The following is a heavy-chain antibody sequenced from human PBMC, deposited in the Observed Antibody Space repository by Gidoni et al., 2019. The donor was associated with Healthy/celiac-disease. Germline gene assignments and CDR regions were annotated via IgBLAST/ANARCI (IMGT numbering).Heavy chain of an antibody. Sequence: GEINHSGSTNYNPSLKSRVTISVDTSKNQFSLKLSSVTAADTAVYYCARGVAHRGSGSYSPYWYFDLWGRGTLVTVSS. V-gene: IGHV4-34*01. J-gene: IGHJ2*01. CDR2: INHSGST. D-gene: IGHD3-10*01. CDR3: ARGVAHRGSGSYSPYWYFDL.